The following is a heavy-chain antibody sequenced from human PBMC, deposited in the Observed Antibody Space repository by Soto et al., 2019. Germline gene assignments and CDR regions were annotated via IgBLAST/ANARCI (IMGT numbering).Heavy chain of an antibody. CDR1: GFIFNNYA. CDR2: VTGGGGDT. CDR3: AKGSAASSPYYFDY. J-gene: IGHJ4*02. Sequence: EAQLLESGGGLVQPGGSLRLSCAASGFIFNNYAMSWVRQVPGKGLEWFSAVTGGGGDTYYADSVKRRFTISRDNSDNTLYLQMNRLRAEDTAVYYCAKGSAASSPYYFDYWGEGPLVTVSS. V-gene: IGHV3-23*01. D-gene: IGHD2-2*01.